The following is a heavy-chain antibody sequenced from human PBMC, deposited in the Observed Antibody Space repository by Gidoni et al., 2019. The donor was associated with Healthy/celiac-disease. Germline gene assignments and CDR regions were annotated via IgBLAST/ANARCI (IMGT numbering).Heavy chain of an antibody. Sequence: QLQLQESGPGLGKPSETQSLTCTVSGGSISRSSYYWGWVRQPPGKGLEWIGSIYYSGGTYYNPSLKSRVTISVDTSKNQFSLKLSSVTAADTAVYYCARLSIAAAGTGIDYWGQGTLVTVSS. CDR3: ARLSIAAAGTGIDY. D-gene: IGHD6-13*01. CDR2: IYYSGGT. J-gene: IGHJ4*02. CDR1: GGSISRSSYY. V-gene: IGHV4-39*01.